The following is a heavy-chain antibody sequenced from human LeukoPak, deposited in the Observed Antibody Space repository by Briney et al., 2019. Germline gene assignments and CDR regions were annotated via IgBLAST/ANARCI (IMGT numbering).Heavy chain of an antibody. CDR3: ARDEQQLVPDYYGLDV. D-gene: IGHD6-13*01. CDR2: ISAYNGNT. CDR1: GYTFTSYG. V-gene: IGHV1-18*01. Sequence: ASVKVSCKASGYTFTSYGISWVRQAPGQGLEWMGRISAYNGNTNYAQKLQGRVTMTTDTSTSTAYMELRSLRSEDTAMYYCARDEQQLVPDYYGLDVWGQGTTITVSS. J-gene: IGHJ6*02.